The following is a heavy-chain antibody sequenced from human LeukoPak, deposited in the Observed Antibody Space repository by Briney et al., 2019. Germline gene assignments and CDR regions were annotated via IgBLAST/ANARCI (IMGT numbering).Heavy chain of an antibody. J-gene: IGHJ3*02. CDR3: AREVAGYYDSSGYFDI. D-gene: IGHD3-22*01. Sequence: SQTLSLTCTVSGGSISSGDYYWSWIRPPPGKGLEWIGYIYYSGSTYYNPSLKSRVTISVDTSKNQFSLKLSSVTAADTAVYYCAREVAGYYDSSGYFDIWGQGTMVTVSS. CDR2: IYYSGST. V-gene: IGHV4-30-4*08. CDR1: GGSISSGDYY.